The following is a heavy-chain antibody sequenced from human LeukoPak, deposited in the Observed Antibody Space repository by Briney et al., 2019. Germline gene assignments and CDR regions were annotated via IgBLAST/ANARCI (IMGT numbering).Heavy chain of an antibody. Sequence: GGSLRLSCAASRFTFSDFYMSWIRQAPGKGLEWISYISNSGTTIYYADSVKGRFTISRDNAKNSLYLQMNSLRAEDKAVYDCARHARVAGFDYWGLGTLVTVSS. CDR2: ISNSGTTI. J-gene: IGHJ4*02. CDR3: ARHARVAGFDY. D-gene: IGHD6-19*01. CDR1: RFTFSDFY. V-gene: IGHV3-11*04.